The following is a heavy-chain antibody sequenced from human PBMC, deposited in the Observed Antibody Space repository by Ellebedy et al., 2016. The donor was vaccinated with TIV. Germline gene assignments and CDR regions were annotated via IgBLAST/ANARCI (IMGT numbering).Heavy chain of an antibody. D-gene: IGHD2-2*01. CDR3: AKVGMYQLLSGDY. J-gene: IGHJ4*02. V-gene: IGHV3-23*01. CDR1: GFTFSSYA. CDR2: ISGSGGST. Sequence: GESLKISXAASGFTFSSYAMSWVRQAPGKGLEWVSAISGSGGSTYYADSVKGRFTISRDNSKNTLYLQMNSLRAEDTAVYYCAKVGMYQLLSGDYWGQGTLVTVSS.